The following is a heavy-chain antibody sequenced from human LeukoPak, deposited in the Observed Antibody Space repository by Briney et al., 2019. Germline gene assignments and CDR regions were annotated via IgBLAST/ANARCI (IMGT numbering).Heavy chain of an antibody. CDR1: GFTFSNAW. Sequence: GGSLRLSCAASGFTFSNAWMSWVRQAPGKGLEWVGRIKSKTDGGTTDYAAPVKGRFTISRDDSKNTLYLQMNSLKTEDTAVYYCTLREPFGGSYPLVFDYWGQGTLVTVSS. J-gene: IGHJ4*02. CDR3: TLREPFGGSYPLVFDY. D-gene: IGHD1-26*01. CDR2: IKSKTDGGTT. V-gene: IGHV3-15*01.